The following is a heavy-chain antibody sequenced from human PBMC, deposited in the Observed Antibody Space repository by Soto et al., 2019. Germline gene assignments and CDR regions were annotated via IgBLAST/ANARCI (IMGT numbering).Heavy chain of an antibody. V-gene: IGHV4-59*07. J-gene: IGHJ6*02. CDR2: IYYSGST. D-gene: IGHD3-3*01. Sequence: SDTPSLSCTVSGGSMSSYYGTWIRQPPGKGLEWIGYIYYSGSTNYNPSLKSRVTISVDTSKIQLSLKLSSVTAADTAVYYCASGPDRITFFGVVTPYYGMGVWGQGTTVTVSS. CDR3: ASGPDRITFFGVVTPYYGMGV. CDR1: GGSMSSYY.